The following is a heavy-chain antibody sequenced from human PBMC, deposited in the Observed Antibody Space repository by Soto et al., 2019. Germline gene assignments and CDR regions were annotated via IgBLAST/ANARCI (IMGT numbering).Heavy chain of an antibody. CDR3: ARGLGPEVRGGYDY. V-gene: IGHV1-8*01. Sequence: QVQLVQSGAEVKKPGASVKVSCQASGYTFTSYDINWVRQATGQGLEWMGWMNPNNTNTGYAQKFQSRLTMTSNTAMGTEYLELSSLTSEDTVVYYCARGLGPEVRGGYDYGGQGALVTVSS. CDR1: GYTFTSYD. CDR2: MNPNNTNT. D-gene: IGHD3-10*01. J-gene: IGHJ4*02.